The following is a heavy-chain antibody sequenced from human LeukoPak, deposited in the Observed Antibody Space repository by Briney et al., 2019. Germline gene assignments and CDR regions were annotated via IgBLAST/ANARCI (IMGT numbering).Heavy chain of an antibody. CDR1: GGSISSGSYY. J-gene: IGHJ4*02. V-gene: IGHV4-61*02. Sequence: SQTQSLTFTVSGGSISSGSYYWSWIRQPAGKGLEWIGRIYTSGSTNYNPSLKSRVTISVDTSKNQFSLKLSSVTAADTAVYYCARIRFLEWYFDYWGQGTLVTVSS. CDR3: ARIRFLEWYFDY. CDR2: IYTSGST. D-gene: IGHD3-3*01.